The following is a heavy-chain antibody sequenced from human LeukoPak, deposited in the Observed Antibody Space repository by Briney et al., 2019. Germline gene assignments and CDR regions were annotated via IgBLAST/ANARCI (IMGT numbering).Heavy chain of an antibody. V-gene: IGHV3-21*01. Sequence: PGGSLRLSCAASGFTFSSYSMNWVRQAPGKGLEWVSSISSSSSYIYYADSVKGRFTISRDNAKNSLYLQMNSLRAEGTAVYYCARVPRGSGSYYNNDYWGQGTLVTVSS. CDR2: ISSSSSYI. CDR3: ARVPRGSGSYYNNDY. J-gene: IGHJ4*02. D-gene: IGHD3-10*01. CDR1: GFTFSSYS.